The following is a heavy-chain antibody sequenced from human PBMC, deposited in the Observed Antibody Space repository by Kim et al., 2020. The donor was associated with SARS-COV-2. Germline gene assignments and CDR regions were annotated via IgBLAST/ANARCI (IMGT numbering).Heavy chain of an antibody. Sequence: NRSGGGTNYAQKFHGRVTMTGDTSTNTVYMELSSLRSDDTAVYYCAKEGGHWGQGTLVTVSS. CDR2: NRSGGGT. CDR3: AKEGGH. J-gene: IGHJ4*02. V-gene: IGHV1-46*01. D-gene: IGHD3-16*01.